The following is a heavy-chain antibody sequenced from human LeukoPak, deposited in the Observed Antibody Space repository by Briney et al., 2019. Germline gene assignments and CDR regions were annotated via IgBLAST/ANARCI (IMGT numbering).Heavy chain of an antibody. CDR2: INQDGSHK. Sequence: PGGSLRLSCAASGFMFSTYWMSWVRQAPGKGLEWVANINQDGSHKNYVESVKGRLTVSRDNAKNLLYLQMNGLSAEDTATYYCARDPPSDSNWYPDYWGQGILVAVSS. V-gene: IGHV3-7*01. J-gene: IGHJ4*02. CDR1: GFMFSTYW. CDR3: ARDPPSDSNWYPDY. D-gene: IGHD6-13*01.